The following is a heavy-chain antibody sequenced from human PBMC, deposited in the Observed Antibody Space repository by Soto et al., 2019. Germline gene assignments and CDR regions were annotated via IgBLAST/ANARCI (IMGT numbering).Heavy chain of an antibody. J-gene: IGHJ5*02. CDR3: ARDRSLGANWFDP. CDR2: VNPNTGDT. CDR1: GYTFTGHY. V-gene: IGHV1-2*02. D-gene: IGHD1-26*01. Sequence: GASVKVSCKASGYTFTGHYMHWVRQAPGQGLEWMGWVNPNTGDTNFAQKFQGRVTMTRDTSVRTAYMDLSRLRSDDPAVYYCARDRSLGANWFDPWGQGTLVTVSS.